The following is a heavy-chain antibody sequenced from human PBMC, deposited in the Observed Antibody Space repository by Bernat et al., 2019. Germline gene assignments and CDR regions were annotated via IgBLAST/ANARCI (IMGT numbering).Heavy chain of an antibody. Sequence: EVQLVQSGAEVKKPGESLKISCKGSGYSFTSYWIGWVRQMPGKGLEWMGIIYPGDSDTRYSPSFQGQVTISADKSISTAYLQWSSLKASDTAMYYCARGRVVPAAIPHHDNWFDPWGQGTLVTVSS. CDR3: ARGRVVPAAIPHHDNWFDP. CDR2: IYPGDSDT. V-gene: IGHV5-51*03. J-gene: IGHJ5*02. CDR1: GYSFTSYW. D-gene: IGHD2-2*01.